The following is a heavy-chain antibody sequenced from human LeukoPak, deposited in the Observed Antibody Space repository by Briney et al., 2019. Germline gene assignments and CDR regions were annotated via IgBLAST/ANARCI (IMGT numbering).Heavy chain of an antibody. D-gene: IGHD3-10*01. CDR1: AGSISSGGSS. Sequence: PSQTLSLTCVVFAGSISSGGSSWSWIRQPPGKGLEWIGYIHRSGSTYYNPSLKSRVTISVDRSKNQFSLKLCSVTAADTAVYYCASEFMVRGVRADYWGQGTLVTVSS. CDR3: ASEFMVRGVRADY. J-gene: IGHJ4*02. V-gene: IGHV4-30-2*01. CDR2: IHRSGST.